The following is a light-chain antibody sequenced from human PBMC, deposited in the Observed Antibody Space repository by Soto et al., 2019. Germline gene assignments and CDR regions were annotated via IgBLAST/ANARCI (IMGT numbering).Light chain of an antibody. J-gene: IGKJ2*01. CDR2: WAS. CDR3: QQYYTTPNT. CDR1: RTVLYSSNNNNY. V-gene: IGKV4-1*01. Sequence: DIVMTQSPDSLAVSLGERATINCKSSRTVLYSSNNNNYLAWYQQKPGQPPKLLIYWASTRESGVPDRFSGSGSGTDFTLTISSLQAEDVAVYYCQQYYTTPNTFGQGTKLEIK.